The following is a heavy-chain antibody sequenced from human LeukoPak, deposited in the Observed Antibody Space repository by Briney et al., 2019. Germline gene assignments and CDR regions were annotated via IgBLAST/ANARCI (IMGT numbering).Heavy chain of an antibody. J-gene: IGHJ4*02. D-gene: IGHD3-3*01. Sequence: QSGAEVKKPGESLKISCKGSGYSFTSYWIGWVRQMPGKGLEWMGIIYPGDSDTRYSPSFQGQVTISADKSISTAYLQWSSLKASDTAMYYCARCYHIHYDFWSGYSCGGGSLFDYWGQGTLVTVSS. CDR2: IYPGDSDT. CDR3: ARCYHIHYDFWSGYSCGGGSLFDY. CDR1: GYSFTSYW. V-gene: IGHV5-51*01.